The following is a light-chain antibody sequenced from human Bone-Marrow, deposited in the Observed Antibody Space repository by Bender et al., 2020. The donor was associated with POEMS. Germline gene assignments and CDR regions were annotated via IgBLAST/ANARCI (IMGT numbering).Light chain of an antibody. J-gene: IGLJ3*02. CDR1: KLGDKY. CDR3: SSWDDSLSGWV. Sequence: SYALTQPPSVSVSPGQTASITCSGDKLGDKYTCWYQQKPGQSPVLVIYQDNKRPSGVPARFSGSKSGTSASLAISDIQSEDEGDYYCSSWDDSLSGWVFGGGTKLTVL. CDR2: QDN. V-gene: IGLV3-1*01.